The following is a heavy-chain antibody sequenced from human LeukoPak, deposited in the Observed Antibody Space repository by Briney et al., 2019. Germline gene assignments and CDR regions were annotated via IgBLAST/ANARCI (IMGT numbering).Heavy chain of an antibody. Sequence: SETLSLTCAVYGGSFSGYYWSWIRQPPGKGLEWIGEINHSGSTNYNPSLKSRVTISVDTSKNQFSLKLSSVTAADTAVYYCARVRRRYSYGRNLHHAFDIWGQGTMVTVSS. CDR1: GGSFSGYY. J-gene: IGHJ3*02. CDR3: ARVRRRYSYGRNLHHAFDI. CDR2: INHSGST. D-gene: IGHD5-18*01. V-gene: IGHV4-34*01.